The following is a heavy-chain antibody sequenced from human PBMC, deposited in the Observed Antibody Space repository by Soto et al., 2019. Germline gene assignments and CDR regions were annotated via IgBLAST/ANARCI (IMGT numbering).Heavy chain of an antibody. J-gene: IGHJ6*02. Sequence: PGESLKISCKGSGYSFTSYWISWVRQMPGKGLEWMGRIDPSDSYTNYSPSFQGHVTISADKSISTAYLQWSSLKASDTAMYYCVSDQSPLGDYYYYYGMDVWGQGTTVTVPS. CDR3: VSDQSPLGDYYYYYGMDV. CDR2: IDPSDSYT. D-gene: IGHD4-17*01. V-gene: IGHV5-10-1*01. CDR1: GYSFTSYW.